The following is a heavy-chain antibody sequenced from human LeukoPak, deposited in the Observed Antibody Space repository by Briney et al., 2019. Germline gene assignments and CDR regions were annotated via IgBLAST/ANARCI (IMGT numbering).Heavy chain of an antibody. CDR3: ARDQYPQYGGYDS. CDR1: GFTFSDYA. CDR2: ISSNGGSI. J-gene: IGHJ4*02. V-gene: IGHV3-64*01. D-gene: IGHD5-12*01. Sequence: GGSLRLSCAASGFTFSDYAMHWVRQAPGKELEYVSAISSNGGSIHYANSVKGRFTISRDNAKNSLYLQMNSLRAEDTAVYYCARDQYPQYGGYDSWGQGTLVIVSS.